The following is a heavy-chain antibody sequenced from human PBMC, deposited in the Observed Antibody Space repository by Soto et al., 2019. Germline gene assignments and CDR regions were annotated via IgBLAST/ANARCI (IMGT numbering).Heavy chain of an antibody. CDR2: INPNSGGT. V-gene: IGHV1-2*04. CDR1: GYTFTGYY. CDR3: ARGRGYYDSSGYYSDAFDI. J-gene: IGHJ3*02. Sequence: ASVKVSCKASGYTFTGYYMHWVRQAPGQGLEWMGWINPNSGGTNYAQKFQGWVTMTRDTSISTAYMERSRLRSDDTAVYYCARGRGYYDSSGYYSDAFDIWGQGTMVTVSS. D-gene: IGHD3-22*01.